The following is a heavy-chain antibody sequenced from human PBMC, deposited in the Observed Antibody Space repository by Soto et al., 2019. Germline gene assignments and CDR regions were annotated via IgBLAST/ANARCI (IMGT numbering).Heavy chain of an antibody. D-gene: IGHD5-18*01. Sequence: GGSLRLSCAASGFPFSNFAMSWVRQAPGKGLEWVSGIIGSGDTTYYADSVKGRFTISRDKSKTTLYLQMNSLRAEDTAMYYCAKEGGYSFGPGNYYGMDVWGQGTTVTVSS. CDR2: IIGSGDTT. V-gene: IGHV3-23*01. J-gene: IGHJ6*01. CDR1: GFPFSNFA. CDR3: AKEGGYSFGPGNYYGMDV.